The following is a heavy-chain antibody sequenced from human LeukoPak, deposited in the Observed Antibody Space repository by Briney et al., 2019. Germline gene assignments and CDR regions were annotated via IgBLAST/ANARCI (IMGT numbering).Heavy chain of an antibody. CDR2: TYYSGST. CDR3: ARADYYASSGYYDY. V-gene: IGHV4-30-4*01. J-gene: IGHJ4*02. Sequence: RSSETLPLTCTVSGGSISSGDYYWGWIRQPPGKGLEWIGYTYYSGSTYYNPSLKSRVTISVDRSKNQFSLKLSSVTAADTAIYYCARADYYASSGYYDYWGQGTLVTVSS. CDR1: GGSISSGDYY. D-gene: IGHD3-22*01.